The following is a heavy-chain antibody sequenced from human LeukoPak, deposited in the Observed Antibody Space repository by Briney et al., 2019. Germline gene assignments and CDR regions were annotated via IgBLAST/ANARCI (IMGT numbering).Heavy chain of an antibody. J-gene: IGHJ4*02. Sequence: QAGGSLRLSCAASGLTVSSNYMSWVRQAPGRGLEWVSVVYSGGSTYYADSVKGRFTISRDNSKNTLYLQMNSLRAEDTAVYYCARDRAENSGSYGGLDYWGQGTLVTVSS. V-gene: IGHV3-53*01. CDR3: ARDRAENSGSYGGLDY. CDR2: VYSGGST. D-gene: IGHD1-26*01. CDR1: GLTVSSNY.